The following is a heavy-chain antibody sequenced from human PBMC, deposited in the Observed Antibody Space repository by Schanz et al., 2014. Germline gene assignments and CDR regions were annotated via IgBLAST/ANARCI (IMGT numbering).Heavy chain of an antibody. CDR2: ISASGGTT. V-gene: IGHV3-23*04. CDR1: GFTFSSYS. Sequence: EVQLVESGGGLVQPGRSLRLSCTASGFTFSSYSMNWVRQAPGKGLEWVSAISASGGTTYYADSVKGRFTISRDNSKNTLFLQMNSLRAEDTAVYYCVRKVVATIGGYYDNWGQGTLVTVSS. D-gene: IGHD5-12*01. J-gene: IGHJ4*02. CDR3: VRKVVATIGGYYDN.